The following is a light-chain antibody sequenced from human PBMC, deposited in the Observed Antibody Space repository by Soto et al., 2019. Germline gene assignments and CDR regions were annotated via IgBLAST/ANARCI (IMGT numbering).Light chain of an antibody. Sequence: DIQMTQSPSSVSASVGDRVTITCRARQDVSSWVAWYQQKPGKAPKLLIYAASNLQSGVPSRFSGTGSGTDFTLTISSLQPEDFATYYCQQGNNFPLTFGGGTKVEIK. CDR2: AAS. CDR1: QDVSSW. V-gene: IGKV1-12*01. J-gene: IGKJ4*01. CDR3: QQGNNFPLT.